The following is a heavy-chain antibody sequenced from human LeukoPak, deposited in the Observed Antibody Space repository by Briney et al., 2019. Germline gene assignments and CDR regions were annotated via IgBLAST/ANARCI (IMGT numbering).Heavy chain of an antibody. CDR3: ATGRRPENYDYFDY. Sequence: SVKVSCKASGGTFSNSAVSWLRQAPGQGLEWMGGIGPMFGAPNYGEKFQDRVTISADKSTGTAYMKVSSLRSDDTAVYYCATGRRPENYDYFDYWGQGTLVIVSS. CDR1: GGTFSNSA. CDR2: IGPMFGAP. V-gene: IGHV1-69*06. D-gene: IGHD1-14*01. J-gene: IGHJ4*02.